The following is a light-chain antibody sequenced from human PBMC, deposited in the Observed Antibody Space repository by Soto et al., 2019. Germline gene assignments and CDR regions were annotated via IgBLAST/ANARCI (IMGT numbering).Light chain of an antibody. CDR3: CSFAGNYMYG. J-gene: IGLJ1*01. CDR1: SSDVGGYNY. V-gene: IGLV2-11*01. CDR2: DVS. Sequence: QSALTQPRSVSGSPGQSVTISCTGTSSDVGGYNYVSWYLQHPGKAPKVMIYDVSKRPSGVPDRFSGSKSGNTASLTISGLQSEDEADYYCCSFAGNYMYGFGTGTTVT.